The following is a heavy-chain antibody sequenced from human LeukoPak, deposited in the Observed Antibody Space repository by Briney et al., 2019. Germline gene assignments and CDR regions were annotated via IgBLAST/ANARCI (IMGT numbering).Heavy chain of an antibody. Sequence: GGSLRLSCTASGFTFSDYAMSWVRQAPGKGLEWVSGISGSGGSIRYADSVKGRFIISRDNAKNTLYLQMNSLRAEDTAVYYCARDDDYGMDVWGQGTTVTVSS. V-gene: IGHV3-23*01. CDR2: ISGSGGSI. J-gene: IGHJ6*02. CDR3: ARDDDYGMDV. CDR1: GFTFSDYA.